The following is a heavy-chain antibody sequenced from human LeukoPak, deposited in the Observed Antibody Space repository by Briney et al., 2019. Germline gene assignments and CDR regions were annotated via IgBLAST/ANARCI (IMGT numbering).Heavy chain of an antibody. Sequence: GGSLRLSCAASGFTFDDYGLSWVRQVPGKGLEWVSGLNWNGASTGYADSVKGRFTISRDNANNSLYLQMNSLRAEDTAVYYCARHVVAVGFDYWGQGTLVTVSS. D-gene: IGHD3-22*01. V-gene: IGHV3-20*04. CDR3: ARHVVAVGFDY. J-gene: IGHJ4*02. CDR1: GFTFDDYG. CDR2: LNWNGAST.